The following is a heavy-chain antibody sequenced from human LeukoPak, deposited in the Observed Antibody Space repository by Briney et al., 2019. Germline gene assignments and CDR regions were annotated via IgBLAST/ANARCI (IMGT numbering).Heavy chain of an antibody. CDR3: ARGRITMVRGVIKAVSADFDY. D-gene: IGHD3-10*01. V-gene: IGHV4-34*01. CDR2: INHSGST. Sequence: SETLSLTCAVYGGSFSGYYWSWIRQPPGMGLEWIGEINHSGSTNYNPSLKSRVTISVDTSKNQFSLKLSSVTAADTAVYYCARGRITMVRGVIKAVSADFDYWGQGTLVTVSS. CDR1: GGSFSGYY. J-gene: IGHJ4*02.